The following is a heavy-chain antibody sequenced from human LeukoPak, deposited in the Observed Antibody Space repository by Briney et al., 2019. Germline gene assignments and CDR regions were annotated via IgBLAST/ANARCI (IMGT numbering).Heavy chain of an antibody. D-gene: IGHD3-10*01. J-gene: IGHJ4*02. V-gene: IGHV3-53*01. CDR1: GFTVSSNY. CDR2: TYVGGST. Sequence: GGSLRLSCAASGFTVSSNYMSWVRQAPGKGLEWVSVTYVGGSTRYADSVKGRFTISRHNSKNTLYLQMNSLRAEDTAVYYCARHRSEAACDYWGQGTLVTVSS. CDR3: ARHRSEAACDY.